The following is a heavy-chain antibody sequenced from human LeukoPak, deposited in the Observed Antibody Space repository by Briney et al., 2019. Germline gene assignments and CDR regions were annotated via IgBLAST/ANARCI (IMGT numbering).Heavy chain of an antibody. CDR1: GFTFDDYG. J-gene: IGHJ4*02. D-gene: IGHD3-10*01. Sequence: GGSLRLSCAASGFTFDDYGMSWVRQAPGKGLEWVSSISSSSSYIYYADSVKGRFTISRDNAKNSLYLQMNSLRAEDTAVYYCAREGSYYSFDYWGQGTLVTVSS. CDR3: AREGSYYSFDY. CDR2: ISSSSSYI. V-gene: IGHV3-21*01.